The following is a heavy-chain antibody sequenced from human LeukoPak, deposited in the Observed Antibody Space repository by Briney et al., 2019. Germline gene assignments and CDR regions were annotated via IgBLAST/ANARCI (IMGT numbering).Heavy chain of an antibody. CDR3: AKAVNGDYFNWFDP. V-gene: IGHV3-23*01. CDR2: ISGSGGST. CDR1: GFTFSSYA. Sequence: GGSLRLSCAASGFTFSSYAMSWVRQAPGKGLEWVSGISGSGGSTYHADSVKGRFTISRDNSKNTLYLQMNSLRAEDTAVYYCAKAVNGDYFNWFDPWGQGTLVTVSS. J-gene: IGHJ5*02. D-gene: IGHD4-17*01.